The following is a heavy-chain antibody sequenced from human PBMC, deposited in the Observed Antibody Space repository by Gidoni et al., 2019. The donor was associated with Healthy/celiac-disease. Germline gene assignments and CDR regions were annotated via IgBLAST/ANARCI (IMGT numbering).Heavy chain of an antibody. J-gene: IGHJ4*02. D-gene: IGHD3-22*01. V-gene: IGHV3-21*01. CDR1: GFTFSSYS. CDR3: ARDPNNYYDSSGYYSTFDY. CDR2: ISSSSSYI. Sequence: EVQLVESGGGLVKPGGSLRLSCAASGFTFSSYSMNWVRQAPGKGLEWVSSISSSSSYIYYADSVKGRFTISRDNAKNSLYLQMNSLRAEDTAVYYCARDPNNYYDSSGYYSTFDYWGQGTLVTVSS.